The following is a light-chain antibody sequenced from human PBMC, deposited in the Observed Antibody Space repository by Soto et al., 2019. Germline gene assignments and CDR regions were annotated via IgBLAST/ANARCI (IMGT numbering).Light chain of an antibody. CDR1: QDIRKD. Sequence: DVQMTQSPSSLSASVGDRVTITCQASQDIRKDLNWYQHKPGKAPKLLIYDASNLEAGVPSRFSGSGSGTDFTFSISSLQPEDIATYYCQQYDHLPLTFGGGTKVEIK. CDR2: DAS. V-gene: IGKV1-33*01. J-gene: IGKJ4*01. CDR3: QQYDHLPLT.